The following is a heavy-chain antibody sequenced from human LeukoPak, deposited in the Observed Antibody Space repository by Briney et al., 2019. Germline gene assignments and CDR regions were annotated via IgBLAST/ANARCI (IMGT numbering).Heavy chain of an antibody. Sequence: HSGGSLRLSCAASGFTVSSNYMSWVRQAPGKGLVWVSAISGSGGSTYYADSVKGRFTISRDNSKNTLYLQMNSLRAEDTAVYYCAKGTFGGYAVSFDYWGQGTLVTVSS. CDR2: ISGSGGST. CDR3: AKGTFGGYAVSFDY. D-gene: IGHD5-12*01. V-gene: IGHV3-23*01. CDR1: GFTVSSNY. J-gene: IGHJ4*02.